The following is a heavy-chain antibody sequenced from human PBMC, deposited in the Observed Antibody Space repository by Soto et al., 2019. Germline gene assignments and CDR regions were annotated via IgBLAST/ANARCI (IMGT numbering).Heavy chain of an antibody. CDR2: IYYSGAT. CDR3: AREVTSTAIDY. Sequence: SETLSLTCTVSGDSMGTGGHYYNWIRQVPGKGLEWIGYIYYSGATHYSPSLRPRATISRDTSKNQFSLTLISVTAADTALYYCAREVTSTAIDYWGQGTLVTVSS. J-gene: IGHJ4*02. CDR1: GDSMGTGGHY. V-gene: IGHV4-31*03. D-gene: IGHD2-2*01.